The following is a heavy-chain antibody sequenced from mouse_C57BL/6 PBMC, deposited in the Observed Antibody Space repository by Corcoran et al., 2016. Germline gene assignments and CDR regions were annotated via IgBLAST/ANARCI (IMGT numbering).Heavy chain of an antibody. D-gene: IGHD2-2*01. V-gene: IGHV14-3*01. CDR3: VVNGYGDAY. CDR2: IDPANGNT. CDR1: GFNIQNTY. J-gene: IGHJ2*01. Sequence: EVQLQQSVAELVRPGASVKLSCTASGFNIQNTYLHWVKQRPEQGLEWIGRIDPANGNTKYAPKFQGKATITADTSSNTAYLQLSSLTSEDTAIYYCVVNGYGDAYWGQGTTLTVSS.